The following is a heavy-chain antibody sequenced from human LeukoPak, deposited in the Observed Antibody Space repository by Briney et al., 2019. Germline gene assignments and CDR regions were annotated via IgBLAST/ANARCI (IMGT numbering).Heavy chain of an antibody. V-gene: IGHV3-48*03. CDR2: ISSSSSTV. D-gene: IGHD5-18*01. Sequence: GRSLRLSCAASGFTFSSYEMNWVRQAPGKGLEWVSYISSSSSTVYYADSVKGRFAISRDNSKNTLYLQMNSLRAEDTAVYYCAKGGGYSYGHDYWGQGTLVTVSS. CDR1: GFTFSSYE. CDR3: AKGGGYSYGHDY. J-gene: IGHJ4*02.